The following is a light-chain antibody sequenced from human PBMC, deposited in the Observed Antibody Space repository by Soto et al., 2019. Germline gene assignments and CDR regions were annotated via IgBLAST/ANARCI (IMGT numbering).Light chain of an antibody. Sequence: QSVLTQPASVSGPPGQSITISCTGTSSDVGRYKLVSWYQQHPGKAPKLMIYDVTNRPSGVSNRFSGSKSGNTASLTISGLQAEDEADYYCSSYTTSSTLIFGGGTKLTVL. J-gene: IGLJ2*01. CDR1: SSDVGRYKL. CDR3: SSYTTSSTLI. V-gene: IGLV2-14*03. CDR2: DVT.